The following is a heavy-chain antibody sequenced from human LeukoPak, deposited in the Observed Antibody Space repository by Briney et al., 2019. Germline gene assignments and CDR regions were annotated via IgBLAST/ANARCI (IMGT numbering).Heavy chain of an antibody. Sequence: GGSLRLSCAASGFTISAYWMSWVRQAPGKGLEWVSNIKQDGRAKYYVDSVKGRFTVSRDDAGNSLYLQMYSLRGEDTAVYFCARERRLAITNDAFDIWGRGTMVTVSS. D-gene: IGHD1-20*01. CDR1: GFTISAYW. CDR3: ARERRLAITNDAFDI. V-gene: IGHV3-7*04. J-gene: IGHJ3*02. CDR2: IKQDGRAK.